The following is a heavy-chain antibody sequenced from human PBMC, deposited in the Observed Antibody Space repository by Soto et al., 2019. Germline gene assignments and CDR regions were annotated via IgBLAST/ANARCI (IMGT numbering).Heavy chain of an antibody. Sequence: LRLSCAASGFTFSSYGMHWVRQAPGKGLEWVAVIWYDGSNKYYADSVKGRLTISRDNSKNTLYLQMNSLRAEDTAVYYCARDLSERGYSYGNIYYYYGMDVWCPGTTVTVSS. CDR1: GFTFSSYG. CDR3: ARDLSERGYSYGNIYYYYGMDV. J-gene: IGHJ6*02. V-gene: IGHV3-33*01. CDR2: IWYDGSNK. D-gene: IGHD5-18*01.